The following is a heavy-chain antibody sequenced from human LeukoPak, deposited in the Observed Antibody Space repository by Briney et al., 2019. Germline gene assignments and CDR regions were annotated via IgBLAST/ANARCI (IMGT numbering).Heavy chain of an antibody. J-gene: IGHJ4*02. CDR3: ARSATKTSCYTCSGFDY. CDR2: INPYSGGT. D-gene: IGHD2-2*02. V-gene: IGHV1-2*02. Sequence: ASVKVSCKASGYTFTGYYMHWVRQAPGQGLEWMGWINPYSGGTNYAQKFQGRVTMTRDTSISTAYMELSRLRSDDTAVYYCARSATKTSCYTCSGFDYWGQGTLVTVSS. CDR1: GYTFTGYY.